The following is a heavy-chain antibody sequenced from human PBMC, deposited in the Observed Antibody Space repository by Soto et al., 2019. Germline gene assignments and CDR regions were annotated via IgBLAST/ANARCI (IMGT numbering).Heavy chain of an antibody. Sequence: GGSLRLSCAASGFTFSSYGMHWVRQAPGKGLEWVAVISYDGSNKYYADSVKGRFTISRDNSKNTLYLQMNSLRAEDTAVYYCAKEYDYGDYYYGMDVWGQGTTVTSP. V-gene: IGHV3-30*18. D-gene: IGHD5-12*01. J-gene: IGHJ6*02. CDR1: GFTFSSYG. CDR2: ISYDGSNK. CDR3: AKEYDYGDYYYGMDV.